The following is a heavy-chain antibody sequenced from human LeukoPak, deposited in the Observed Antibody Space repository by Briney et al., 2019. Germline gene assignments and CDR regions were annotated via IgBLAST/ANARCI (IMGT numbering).Heavy chain of an antibody. J-gene: IGHJ3*02. Sequence: PSQTLSLTCTVSGGSISSGGYYWSWIRQHPGKGLEWIGYIYYSGSTYYNPSLKSRVTISVDTSKNQFSLKLSPVTAADTAVYYCARDRCSSTSCYRRNAFDIWGQGTMVTVSS. D-gene: IGHD2-2*01. CDR1: GGSISSGGYY. CDR2: IYYSGST. CDR3: ARDRCSSTSCYRRNAFDI. V-gene: IGHV4-31*03.